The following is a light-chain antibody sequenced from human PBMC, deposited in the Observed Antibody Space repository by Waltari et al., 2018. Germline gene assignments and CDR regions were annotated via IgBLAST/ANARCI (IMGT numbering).Light chain of an antibody. Sequence: SIASNYVQWYRQRPGSAPTTVIYEDDQRPSGVPDRFSGSIDSSSNSASLTISGLKTEDEADYYCQSYDTGDLWVFGGGTKLTVL. CDR2: EDD. V-gene: IGLV6-57*02. CDR1: SIASNY. J-gene: IGLJ3*02. CDR3: QSYDTGDLWV.